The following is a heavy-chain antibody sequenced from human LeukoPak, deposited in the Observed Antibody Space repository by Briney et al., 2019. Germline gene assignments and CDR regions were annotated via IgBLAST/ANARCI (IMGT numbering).Heavy chain of an antibody. Sequence: SQTLSLTCTVSGGSISSYYWSWIRQPAGKGLEWSGRISTSGSTNYNPSLKSRVTMSVDTSKHQFSLKLSSVTAADTAVYYCARVISSIAARNYYYMDVWGKGTTVTVSS. CDR1: GGSISSYY. CDR2: ISTSGST. D-gene: IGHD6-6*01. J-gene: IGHJ6*03. CDR3: ARVISSIAARNYYYMDV. V-gene: IGHV4-4*07.